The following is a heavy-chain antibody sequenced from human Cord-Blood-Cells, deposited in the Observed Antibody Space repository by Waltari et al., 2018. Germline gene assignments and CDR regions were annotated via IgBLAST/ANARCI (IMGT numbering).Heavy chain of an antibody. CDR2: IYHSGST. CDR1: GYSISSGYY. J-gene: IGHJ4*02. D-gene: IGHD2-2*01. CDR3: ARALVVPAATFDY. V-gene: IGHV4-38-2*01. Sequence: QVQLQESGPGLVKPSETLSLTCAVSGYSISSGYYWGWIRQPPGKGLEWIGSIYHSGSTSYNPSRKSRVTISVDTSKNQFSRKLSSVTAADTAVYYCARALVVPAATFDYWGQGTLVTVSS.